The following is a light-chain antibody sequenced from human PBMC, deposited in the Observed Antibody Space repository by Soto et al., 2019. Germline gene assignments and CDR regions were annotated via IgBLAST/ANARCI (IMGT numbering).Light chain of an antibody. J-gene: IGKJ4*01. Sequence: IHLTQSPSSLSASVGYRFTITCRASQGISSYLAWYQQKPGKAPQLLIYAASSLQSGVPSRFSGSGSGTNFTLTISSLQPEDFETYYCQRLNNYPPTFGGGTKVDIK. CDR2: AAS. CDR3: QRLNNYPPT. CDR1: QGISSY. V-gene: IGKV1-9*01.